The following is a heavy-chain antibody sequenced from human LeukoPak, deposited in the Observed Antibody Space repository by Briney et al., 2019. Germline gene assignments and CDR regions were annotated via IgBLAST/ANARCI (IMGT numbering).Heavy chain of an antibody. V-gene: IGHV3-11*03. D-gene: IGHD3-10*01. J-gene: IGHJ3*02. CDR1: AFAFSDYD. Sequence: GGSLRLSCAASAFAFSDYDMSWIRQAPGKGLEWVSYISTGSHYTNYADSVKGRFTISRDDARNSLFLQINSLRAEDMAVYYCARFYGLATWNDAFDIWGQGTMVTVSS. CDR3: ARFYGLATWNDAFDI. CDR2: ISTGSHYT.